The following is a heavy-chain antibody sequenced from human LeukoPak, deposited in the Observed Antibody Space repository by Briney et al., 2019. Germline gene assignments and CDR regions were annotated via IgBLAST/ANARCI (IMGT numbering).Heavy chain of an antibody. V-gene: IGHV1-2*02. Sequence: ASVEVSCKASGYTFTGHYMHWVRQAPGQGVEWMGWINPNSGGTNYAQKFQGRVTMTRDTSISTAYMELSRLRSDDTAVYYCARGRKGCYDSSGGDNWFDPWGQGTLVTVSS. CDR2: INPNSGGT. D-gene: IGHD3-22*01. CDR3: ARGRKGCYDSSGGDNWFDP. CDR1: GYTFTGHY. J-gene: IGHJ5*02.